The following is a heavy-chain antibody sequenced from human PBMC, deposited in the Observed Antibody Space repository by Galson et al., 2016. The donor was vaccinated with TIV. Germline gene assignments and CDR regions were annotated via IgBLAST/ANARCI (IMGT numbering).Heavy chain of an antibody. J-gene: IGHJ4*02. CDR3: ARARYSNGWFTDF. V-gene: IGHV3-33*01. CDR1: GFTFGSYG. CDR2: MWFDGSDI. D-gene: IGHD6-19*01. Sequence: LRLSCAASGFTFGSYGMHWVRQAPGKGLEWVAVMWFDGSDIYYADSVKGRFTISRDNSRNTLYLQMNSLRGEDTAVYYCARARYSNGWFTDFWGQGTLVTVSS.